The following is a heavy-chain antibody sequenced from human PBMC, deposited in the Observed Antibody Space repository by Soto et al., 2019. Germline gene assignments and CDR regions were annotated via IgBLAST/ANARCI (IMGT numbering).Heavy chain of an antibody. J-gene: IGHJ6*02. CDR3: ARLIRFLEWLHAHTGYYYGMDV. Sequence: GGSLRLSCAASGFTFSSYWMSWVRQAPGKGLEWVANIKQDGSEKYYVDSVKGRFTISRDNAKNSLYLQMNSLRAEDTAVYYCARLIRFLEWLHAHTGYYYGMDVWGQGTTVTVSS. V-gene: IGHV3-7*05. D-gene: IGHD3-3*01. CDR2: IKQDGSEK. CDR1: GFTFSSYW.